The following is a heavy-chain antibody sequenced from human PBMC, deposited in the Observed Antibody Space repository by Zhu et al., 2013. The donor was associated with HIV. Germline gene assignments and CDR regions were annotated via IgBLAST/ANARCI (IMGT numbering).Heavy chain of an antibody. CDR1: GYTFTGYY. V-gene: IGHV1-2*02. D-gene: IGHD6-13*01. CDR3: ARDGGVSYYYYYYMDV. CDR2: INPNSGGT. Sequence: QVQLVQSGAEVKKPGASVKVSCKASGYTFTGYYMHWVRQAPGQGLEWMGWINPNSGGTNYAQKFQGRVTTTRDTSISTAYMELSRLRSDDTAVYYCARDGGVSYYYYYYMDVWGKGTTVTVSS. J-gene: IGHJ6*03.